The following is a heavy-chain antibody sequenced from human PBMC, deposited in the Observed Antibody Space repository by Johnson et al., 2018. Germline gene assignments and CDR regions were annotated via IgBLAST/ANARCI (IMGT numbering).Heavy chain of an antibody. CDR2: IYYDGPT. J-gene: IGHJ6*04. CDR3: ARGNYYEQLDEYMDV. Sequence: QVQLQESGPGLVKPSETLSLTCAVSGGPITAYYWTWIRRPPGTGLEWIGYIYYDGPTKYNPSLKSRVTISADTSKNQFSLKLASVTAADTAVYYCARGNYYEQLDEYMDVWGKGTTVTVSS. V-gene: IGHV4-59*01. CDR1: GGPITAYY. D-gene: IGHD1-7*01.